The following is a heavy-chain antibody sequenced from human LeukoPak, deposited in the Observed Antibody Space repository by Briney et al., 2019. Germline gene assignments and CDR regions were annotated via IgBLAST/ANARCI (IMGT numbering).Heavy chain of an antibody. Sequence: GASVKVSCKASGYTFTSYGISWVRQAPGQGLEWMGWISAYNGNTNYAQKLQGRVTMTTDTSTSTAYMELRSLRSDDAAVYYCARDGNWNDNYYYYYMDVWGKGTTVTISS. CDR2: ISAYNGNT. CDR3: ARDGNWNDNYYYYYMDV. CDR1: GYTFTSYG. D-gene: IGHD1-1*01. J-gene: IGHJ6*03. V-gene: IGHV1-18*01.